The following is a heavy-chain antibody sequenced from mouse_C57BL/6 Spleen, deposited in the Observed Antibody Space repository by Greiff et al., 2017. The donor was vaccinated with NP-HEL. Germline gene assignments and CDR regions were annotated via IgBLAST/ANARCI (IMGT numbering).Heavy chain of an antibody. Sequence: QVQLQQSGPELVKPGASVKISCKASGYAFSSSWMHWVKQRPGKGLEWIGRIYPGDGDTNYNGKFKGKATLTADKSSSTAYMQLSSLTSEDSAVYFCARRAPYAMDYWGQGTSVTVSS. V-gene: IGHV1-82*01. CDR3: ARRAPYAMDY. J-gene: IGHJ4*01. CDR2: IYPGDGDT. CDR1: GYAFSSSW. D-gene: IGHD3-3*01.